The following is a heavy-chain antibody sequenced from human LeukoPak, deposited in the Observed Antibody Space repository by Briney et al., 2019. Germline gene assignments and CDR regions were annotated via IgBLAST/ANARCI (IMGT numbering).Heavy chain of an antibody. CDR2: ISSSSSYI. V-gene: IGHV3-21*01. CDR3: ARDGGDSDAFDI. D-gene: IGHD4-17*01. CDR1: GFTFSSYS. J-gene: IGHJ3*02. Sequence: RGSLRLSCAASGFTFSSYSMNWVRQAPGKGLEWVSSISSSSSYIYYADSVKGRFTISRDNAKNSLYLQMNSLRAEDTAVYYCARDGGDSDAFDIWGQGTMVTVSS.